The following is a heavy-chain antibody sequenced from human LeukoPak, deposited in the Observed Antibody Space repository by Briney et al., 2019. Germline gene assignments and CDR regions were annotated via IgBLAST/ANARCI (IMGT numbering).Heavy chain of an antibody. CDR1: GGSISSSSYY. CDR3: AEGVQLWLEYFQH. J-gene: IGHJ1*01. D-gene: IGHD5-18*01. CDR2: IYYSGST. Sequence: SETLSLTCTVSGGSISSSSYYWGWIRQPPGKGLEWIGSIYYSGSTYYNPSLKSRVTISVDTSKNQFSLKLSSVTAADTAVYYCAEGVQLWLEYFQHWGQGTLVTVSS. V-gene: IGHV4-39*07.